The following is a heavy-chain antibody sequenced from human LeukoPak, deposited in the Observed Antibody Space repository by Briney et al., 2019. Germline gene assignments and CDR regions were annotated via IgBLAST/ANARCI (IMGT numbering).Heavy chain of an antibody. D-gene: IGHD2-2*02. CDR2: ICYRGIT. CDR3: ASSYCSSNSCYSSLDY. J-gene: IGHJ4*02. Sequence: SETLSLTCTVSAGSICSVDYYWGWIRQPPGKIREWIGIICYRGITHYNPSLKRRATISVDTSKNQFSLKLSSVTAADTAVYYCASSYCSSNSCYSSLDYWGQGTLVTVSS. CDR1: AGSICSVDYY. V-gene: IGHV4-30-4*01.